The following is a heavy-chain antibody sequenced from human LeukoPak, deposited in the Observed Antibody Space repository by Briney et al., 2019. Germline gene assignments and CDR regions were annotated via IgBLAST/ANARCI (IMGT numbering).Heavy chain of an antibody. CDR2: ISSSGSTI. V-gene: IGHV3-11*01. D-gene: IGHD6-6*01. J-gene: IGHJ6*03. CDR1: GFTFSDYY. CDR3: ARGAGQLEHQGYYYYMDV. Sequence: GGSLRLSCAAAGFTFSDYYMSWIRQAPGKGLEWVSYISSSGSTIYYADSVKGRFTISRDNAKNSLYLQMNSLRAEDTAVYYCARGAGQLEHQGYYYYMDVWGKGTTVTVSS.